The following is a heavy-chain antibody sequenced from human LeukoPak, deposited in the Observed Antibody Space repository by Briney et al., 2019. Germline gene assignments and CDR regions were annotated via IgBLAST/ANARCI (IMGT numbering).Heavy chain of an antibody. D-gene: IGHD1-14*01. CDR3: ARAEQVCQMHSEYYFDY. J-gene: IGHJ4*02. CDR2: ISSSSSYI. V-gene: IGHV3-21*01. Sequence: MNWVXXXPGKGLEXXSXISSSSSYIYYADSVKGRFTISRDNAKNSLYLQMNSLRAEDTAVYYCARAEQVCQMHSEYYFDYWGQGTLVTVSS.